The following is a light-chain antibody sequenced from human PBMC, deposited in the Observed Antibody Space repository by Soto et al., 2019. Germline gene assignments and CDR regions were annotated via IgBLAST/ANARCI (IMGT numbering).Light chain of an antibody. J-gene: IGKJ1*01. CDR1: RNIERW. V-gene: IGKV1-5*01. Sequence: DIPMTHSPSTLSASLGARVTITCRASRNIERWLAWYQQKPGKAPRLLIYDASTLETGVPSRFSGGGSGTEFTLTISSLQPDDNVTYYCQHCDTYWAFGQGTKVEVE. CDR2: DAS. CDR3: QHCDTYWA.